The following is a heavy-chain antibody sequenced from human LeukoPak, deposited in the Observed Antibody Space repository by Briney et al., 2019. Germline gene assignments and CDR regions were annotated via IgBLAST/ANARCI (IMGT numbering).Heavy chain of an antibody. CDR3: AKSGSGWYEGWFDP. Sequence: GGSLRLSCAASGLTFSSNSMNWVRQAPGKGLEWVSYISSSSSTIYYADSVKGRFTISRDNSKNTLYLQMNSLRAEGTAVYYCAKSGSGWYEGWFDPWGQGTLVTVSS. D-gene: IGHD6-19*01. V-gene: IGHV3-48*01. J-gene: IGHJ5*02. CDR1: GLTFSSNS. CDR2: ISSSSSTI.